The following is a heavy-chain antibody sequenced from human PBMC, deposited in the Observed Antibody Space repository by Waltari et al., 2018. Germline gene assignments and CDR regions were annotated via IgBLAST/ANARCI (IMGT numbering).Heavy chain of an antibody. CDR3: ARHGWGVSGPRDYFDY. CDR2: IFDSGST. V-gene: IGHV4-39*01. CDR1: GDSLRSNGYY. D-gene: IGHD2-15*01. J-gene: IGHJ4*02. Sequence: QLQESGPALVESPVTLSHTCTVCGDSLRSNGYYWGWIRQHPGKGLEWVGSIFDSGSTNNKPSHKSLITISVDTSKNQFSLKLASVTAADTAVYRCARHGWGVSGPRDYFDYWGQGMLVTVSP.